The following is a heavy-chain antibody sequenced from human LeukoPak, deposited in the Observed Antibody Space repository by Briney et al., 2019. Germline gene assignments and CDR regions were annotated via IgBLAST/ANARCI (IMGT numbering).Heavy chain of an antibody. J-gene: IGHJ4*02. D-gene: IGHD3-10*01. V-gene: IGHV3-23*01. CDR1: GFTFSNYG. CDR2: ISGSGGST. Sequence: GGSLRLSCAASGFTFSNYGMNWVRQAPGRGLEWVSGISGSGGSTYYADSVKGRFTISRDNSRSTLYLQMNSLRPEDTAIYYCAREGYYGSGSPPSLYFDYWGQGTLVTVSS. CDR3: AREGYYGSGSPPSLYFDY.